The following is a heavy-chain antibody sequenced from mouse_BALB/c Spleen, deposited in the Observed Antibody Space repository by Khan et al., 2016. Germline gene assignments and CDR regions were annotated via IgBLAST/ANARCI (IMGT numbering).Heavy chain of an antibody. CDR2: IWAGGST. CDR1: GFSLTNSG. V-gene: IGHV2-9*02. Sequence: QVQLKESGPGLVAPSQSLSITCTVSGFSLTNSGVHWVRQPPGKGLDWLGVIWAGGSTDYNSALMSRLSIPKDNSQNQVFLKMNSLQTDDTAMYYCARDDQDYDAWFASWGQGTLVTVSA. J-gene: IGHJ3*01. D-gene: IGHD2-4*01. CDR3: ARDDQDYDAWFAS.